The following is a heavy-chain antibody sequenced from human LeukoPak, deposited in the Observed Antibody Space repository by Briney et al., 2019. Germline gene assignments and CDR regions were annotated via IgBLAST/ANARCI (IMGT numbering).Heavy chain of an antibody. CDR1: GFTFSSYA. D-gene: IGHD2-2*01. V-gene: IGHV3-21*01. J-gene: IGHJ4*02. Sequence: GGSLRLSCAASGFTFSSYAMSWVRQAPGQGLEWVSAVSGSGGYIYYADSVKGRFTISRDNAKNSLYLQMNSLRAEDTAVYYCARDIGGIVVVPAAIDYWGQGTLVTVSS. CDR2: VSGSGGYI. CDR3: ARDIGGIVVVPAAIDY.